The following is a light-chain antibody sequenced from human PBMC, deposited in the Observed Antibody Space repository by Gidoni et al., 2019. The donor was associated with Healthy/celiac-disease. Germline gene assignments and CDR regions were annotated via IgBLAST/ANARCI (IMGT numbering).Light chain of an antibody. CDR1: QDISNY. J-gene: IGKJ5*01. CDR3: QQYDNLSDT. Sequence: DIQMTQSPSSLSASVGDRVTITCQASQDISNYLNWYQQKPGKAPKLLIYDASNLETGVPSRFSGSGSGTDFTFTISSLQPADIATYYCQQYDNLSDTFGPGTRLEIK. V-gene: IGKV1-33*01. CDR2: DAS.